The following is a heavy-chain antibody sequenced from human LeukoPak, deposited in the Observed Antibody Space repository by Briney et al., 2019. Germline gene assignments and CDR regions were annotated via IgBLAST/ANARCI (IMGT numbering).Heavy chain of an antibody. CDR3: TRPARYGPEDYHYYMDV. CDR2: IRSKANSYAT. V-gene: IGHV3-73*01. CDR1: GFTFSGSA. Sequence: PGGSLRLSCAASGFTFSGSAMHWVRQASGKGLEWVGRIRSKANSYATAYAASVKGRFTISRDDSKNTAYLQMNSLKTEDTAVYYCTRPARYGPEDYHYYMDVWGKGTTVTVSS. J-gene: IGHJ6*03. D-gene: IGHD4-17*01.